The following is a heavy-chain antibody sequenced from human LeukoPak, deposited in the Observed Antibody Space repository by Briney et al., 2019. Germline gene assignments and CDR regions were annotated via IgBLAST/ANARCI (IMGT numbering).Heavy chain of an antibody. Sequence: SETLSLTCGVYGGSFSDVYWNWIRQPPGKGLEWIGYIYYSGSTSYNPSLKSRVTISVDPSKNQFSLTLRSVIAADTAVYYCVSGVVRSAFDIWGQGKMVTVSS. CDR2: IYYSGST. V-gene: IGHV4-59*01. J-gene: IGHJ3*02. CDR1: GGSFSDVY. D-gene: IGHD3-3*01. CDR3: VSGVVRSAFDI.